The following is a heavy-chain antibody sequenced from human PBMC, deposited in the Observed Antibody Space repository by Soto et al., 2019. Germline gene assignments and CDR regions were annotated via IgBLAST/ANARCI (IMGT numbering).Heavy chain of an antibody. J-gene: IGHJ4*02. CDR2: GFWDGGE. CDR1: GFSLTTTGVG. CDR3: TQVYGSGSWGWYFHS. Sequence: QITLRESGPSLVKPTETLTLTCTFSGFSLTTTGVGVGWIRQPPGKALEWLAVGFWDGGERYSPSLKSRVTITKDTSKDQVVLTMTNMDPADTATYYCTQVYGSGSWGWYFHSWGQGTLVTVSS. V-gene: IGHV2-5*02. D-gene: IGHD1-26*01.